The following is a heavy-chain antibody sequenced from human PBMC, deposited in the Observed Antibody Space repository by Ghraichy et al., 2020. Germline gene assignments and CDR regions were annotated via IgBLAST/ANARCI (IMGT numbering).Heavy chain of an antibody. V-gene: IGHV4-34*01. CDR3: ARGDVDTALDY. D-gene: IGHD5-18*01. CDR2: IDHSGST. CDR1: GGSFSGYY. Sequence: LSLTCAVYGGSFSGYYWSWIRQPPGKGLEWIGEIDHSGSTNYNPSRKSRVTISVDTSKNQFSLRLNSVTAADMAVYYCARGDVDTALDYWGQGTLVTVSS. J-gene: IGHJ4*02.